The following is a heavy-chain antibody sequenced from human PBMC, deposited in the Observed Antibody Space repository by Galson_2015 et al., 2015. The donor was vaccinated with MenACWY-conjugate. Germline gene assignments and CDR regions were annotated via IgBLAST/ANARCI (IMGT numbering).Heavy chain of an antibody. J-gene: IGHJ5*02. V-gene: IGHV6-1*01. CDR1: GDSVSTHSAA. CDR2: TYYRSQWKN. Sequence: CAISGDSVSTHSAAWNWIRQSPSRGLEWLGRTYYRSQWKNDYAVSVKSRITINPDTSKNQFSLQLNSVTSEDTAVYYCARDLGSGSNNWFDPWGQGTLVTVSS. CDR3: ARDLGSGSNNWFDP. D-gene: IGHD5-12*01.